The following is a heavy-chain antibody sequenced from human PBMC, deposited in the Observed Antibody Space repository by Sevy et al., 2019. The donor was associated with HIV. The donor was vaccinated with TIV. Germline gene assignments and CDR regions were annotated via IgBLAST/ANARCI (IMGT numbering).Heavy chain of an antibody. V-gene: IGHV3-15*01. Sequence: GGSLRLSCAVSGLNFNDDWMNWVRQAPRKGLEWLGRIKSVSDGGATDYSAAVKGRFIISRDDSKNTVSPQMDSLKSDDTAVYYCTTGQFFGITWGQGTQVTVSS. D-gene: IGHD3-10*01. J-gene: IGHJ4*02. CDR3: TTGQFFGIT. CDR1: GLNFNDDW. CDR2: IKSVSDGGAT.